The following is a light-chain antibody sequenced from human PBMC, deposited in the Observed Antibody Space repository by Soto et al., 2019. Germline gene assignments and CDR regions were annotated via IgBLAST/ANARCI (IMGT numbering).Light chain of an antibody. V-gene: IGKV1-5*01. J-gene: IGKJ4*01. CDR2: DSS. CDR1: QSVRNW. CDR3: QQTRSYPST. Sequence: DIQMTQSPSTLFASVGDRVTITCRASQSVRNWLAWYQQKPGRAPQLLIYDSSTLEPGVPSRFSGSGSGTDFTLTINSLQAEDFATYYCQQTRSYPSTFGGGTKVDIK.